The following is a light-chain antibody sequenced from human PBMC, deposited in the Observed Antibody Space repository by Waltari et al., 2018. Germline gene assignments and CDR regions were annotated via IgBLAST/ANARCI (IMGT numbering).Light chain of an antibody. CDR2: GAS. CDR3: QQYNNWPPDT. Sequence: EIVMTQSPATLSVSPGERATLSCRASQSVSSNLAWYQQKPGQALRLLIYGASTRATGIPARFSGSGSGTEFTLTISSLQSEDFAVYYCQQYNNWPPDTFGQGPSWRSN. CDR1: QSVSSN. J-gene: IGKJ2*01. V-gene: IGKV3-15*01.